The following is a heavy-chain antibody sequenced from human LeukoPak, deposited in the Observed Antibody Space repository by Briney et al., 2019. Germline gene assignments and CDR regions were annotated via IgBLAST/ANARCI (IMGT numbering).Heavy chain of an antibody. Sequence: PGRSLRLSCTTSGFTFGAYAMSWVCQAPGKGLEWVGFIRSKGYGGTTEYAAAVKDRFTISRDNSKNTLYLQMNSLRAEDTAVYYCAKDLGVQWLVPYYFDYWGQGTLVTVSS. J-gene: IGHJ4*02. V-gene: IGHV3-49*04. CDR1: GFTFGAYA. CDR3: AKDLGVQWLVPYYFDY. D-gene: IGHD6-19*01. CDR2: IRSKGYGGTT.